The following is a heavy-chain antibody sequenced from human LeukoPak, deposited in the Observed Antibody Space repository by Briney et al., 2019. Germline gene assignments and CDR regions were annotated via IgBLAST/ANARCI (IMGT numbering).Heavy chain of an antibody. D-gene: IGHD6-13*01. CDR1: GFSLTTTGMS. Sequence: SGPTLVNPTQTATLTCTFSGFSLTTTGMSVSWIRQPPGKALEWLALIDWHGDEFYSTSLKTRLTISTDTSKNQVVLTLTNMDPVDTGTYYCARFGATGRSWFDYWGRGTLVTVSS. V-gene: IGHV2-70*01. CDR3: ARFGATGRSWFDY. CDR2: IDWHGDE. J-gene: IGHJ4*02.